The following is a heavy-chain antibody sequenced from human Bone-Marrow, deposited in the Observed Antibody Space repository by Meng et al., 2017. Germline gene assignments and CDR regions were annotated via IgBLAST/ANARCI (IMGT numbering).Heavy chain of an antibody. CDR1: GSSISGGGYY. J-gene: IGHJ5*02. Sequence: QAPLSESGPGLSKPSQLWSLSWTDSGSSISGGGYYWSWIRQHPGKGLEWIGYIYYSGTTYYNPSLSSLVTISVDTSKNQFSLNLSSVTAADTAVYYCARDIRQGGNIWFDPWGKGTLVTVSS. D-gene: IGHD3-16*01. V-gene: IGHV4-31*01. CDR2: IYYSGTT. CDR3: ARDIRQGGNIWFDP.